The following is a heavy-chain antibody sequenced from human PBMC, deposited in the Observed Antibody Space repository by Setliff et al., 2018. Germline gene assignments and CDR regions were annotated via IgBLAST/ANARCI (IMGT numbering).Heavy chain of an antibody. V-gene: IGHV4-61*05. Sequence: SETLSLTCSVSDDSISSRRYYWNWIRQPPGKGLEWLGEIYHTGSTTYSYNASLKSRVTVSLDKSKNQFSLKLTSVTAADTAVYFCARGRPLFDSWGQGTLVTVS. CDR2: IYHTGSTTY. CDR3: ARGRPLFDS. J-gene: IGHJ4*02. CDR1: DDSISSRRYY.